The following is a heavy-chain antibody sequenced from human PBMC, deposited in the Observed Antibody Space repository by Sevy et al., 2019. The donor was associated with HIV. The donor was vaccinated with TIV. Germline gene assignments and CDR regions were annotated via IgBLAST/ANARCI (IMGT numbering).Heavy chain of an antibody. CDR3: AKERQLRFLEWSHLAY. CDR2: ISYDGSNK. Sequence: GGSLRLSCAASGFTFSSYGMHWVRQAPGKGLEWVAVISYDGSNKYYADSVKGRFTISRDNSKNTLYLQMNSLRAEDTAGYYCAKERQLRFLEWSHLAYWGQGTLVTVSS. D-gene: IGHD3-3*01. CDR1: GFTFSSYG. V-gene: IGHV3-30*18. J-gene: IGHJ4*02.